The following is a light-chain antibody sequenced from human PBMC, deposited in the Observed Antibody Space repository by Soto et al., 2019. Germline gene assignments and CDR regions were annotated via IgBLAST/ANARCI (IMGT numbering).Light chain of an antibody. CDR1: QSFSSSY. J-gene: IGKJ2*01. CDR2: GAS. CDR3: QQYGGSPLT. V-gene: IGKV3-20*01. Sequence: EIVLTQSPGTLSLSPGERATLSCRASQSFSSSYLAWYQQKPGQAPRLLIYGASSWATGIPDRFSGSGSGTDFTLTISRLEPEDFAVYYCQQYGGSPLTFGQGTKLEIK.